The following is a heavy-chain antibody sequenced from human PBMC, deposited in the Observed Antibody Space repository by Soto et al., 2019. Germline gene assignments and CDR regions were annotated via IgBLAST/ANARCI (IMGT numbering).Heavy chain of an antibody. CDR1: GYGFTTYG. J-gene: IGHJ5*02. CDR2: ISAHNGNT. Sequence: QVHLVQSGAEVKKPGASVKVSCKGSGYGFTTYGITWVRQAPGQGLEWMAWISAHNGNTNYAQKLQGRVTVTRDTSTSTAYGGRRGLRSDDPAVYSWARGREGPSWGQGALVPVSS. V-gene: IGHV1-18*01. CDR3: ARGREGPS. D-gene: IGHD1-26*01.